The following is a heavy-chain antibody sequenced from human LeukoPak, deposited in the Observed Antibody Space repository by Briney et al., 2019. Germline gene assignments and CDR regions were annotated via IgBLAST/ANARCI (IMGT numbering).Heavy chain of an antibody. V-gene: IGHV1-18*01. CDR3: ARVDWSSTSCWGLYYYYGMDV. J-gene: IGHJ6*02. CDR2: ISAYNGNT. CDR1: GYTSTSYG. D-gene: IGHD2-2*01. Sequence: ASVKVSCKASGYTSTSYGISWVRQAPGQGLEWMGWISAYNGNTNYAQKLQGRVTMTTDTSTSTAYMELRSLRSDDTAVYYCARVDWSSTSCWGLYYYYGMDVWGQGTTVTVSS.